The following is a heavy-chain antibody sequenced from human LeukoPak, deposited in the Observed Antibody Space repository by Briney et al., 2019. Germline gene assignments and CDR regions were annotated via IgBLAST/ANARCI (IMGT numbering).Heavy chain of an antibody. CDR1: GGTFSSYT. J-gene: IGHJ4*02. CDR3: ARDRFYYDMPDDY. CDR2: INPSGGST. V-gene: IGHV1-46*01. D-gene: IGHD3-22*01. Sequence: ASVKVSCKASGGTFSSYTISWVRQAPGQGLEWMAIINPSGGSTSYAQKFQGRVTMTRDTSTSTVYMELSSLRSEDTAVYYCARDRFYYDMPDDYWGQGTLVTVSS.